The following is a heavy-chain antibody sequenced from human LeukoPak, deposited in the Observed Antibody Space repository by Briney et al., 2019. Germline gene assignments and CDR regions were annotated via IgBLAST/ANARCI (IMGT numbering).Heavy chain of an antibody. V-gene: IGHV3-30*02. Sequence: GGSLRLSCAASGFIFSSYGMHWVRQAPGKGLEWVASIRYDGSKKYYADSVKGRFTISRDNAKNTLHLQMNSLRAEDTAVFYCARASKRTYYYGSGSYFGYWGQGTLVTVSS. D-gene: IGHD3-10*01. CDR3: ARASKRTYYYGSGSYFGY. CDR1: GFIFSSYG. CDR2: IRYDGSKK. J-gene: IGHJ4*02.